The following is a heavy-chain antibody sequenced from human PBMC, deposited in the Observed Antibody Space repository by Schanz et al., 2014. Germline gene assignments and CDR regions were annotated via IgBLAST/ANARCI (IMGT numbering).Heavy chain of an antibody. V-gene: IGHV3-30*04. CDR1: GFTFSSYA. CDR3: VRDTDYHFDY. Sequence: QVQLVESGGGVVQPGRSLRLSCAASGFTFSSYAMHWVRQAPGRGLQWVALISYDGGHKYYADSVKGRFTISRDNAKNTLYLQMNSLRAEDTAVYYCVRDTDYHFDYWGQGTLVTVSS. D-gene: IGHD4-17*01. CDR2: ISYDGGHK. J-gene: IGHJ4*02.